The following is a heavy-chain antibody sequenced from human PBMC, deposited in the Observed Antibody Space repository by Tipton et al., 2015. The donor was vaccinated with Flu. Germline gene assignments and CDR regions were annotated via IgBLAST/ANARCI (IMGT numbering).Heavy chain of an antibody. D-gene: IGHD3-22*01. CDR1: GFTFSSYT. CDR2: ISGSSSYK. Sequence: SLRLSCAASGFTFSSYTMNWVRQAPGKGLEWVSSISGSSSYKYYADSVKGRFTISRDNAKTSLYLQMNSLRVEDTAVYYCAKDLLTFYDSGGQDYWGQGTLVTVSS. V-gene: IGHV3-21*01. CDR3: AKDLLTFYDSGGQDY. J-gene: IGHJ4*02.